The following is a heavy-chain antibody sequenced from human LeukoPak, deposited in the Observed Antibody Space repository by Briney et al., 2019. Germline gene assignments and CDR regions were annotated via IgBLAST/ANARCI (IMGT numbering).Heavy chain of an antibody. CDR1: GFTFSSYA. J-gene: IGHJ4*02. Sequence: PGGSLRLSCAASGFTFSSYAMHWVRQAPGKGLEWVAVISYDGSNKYYADSVKGRFTISRDNSKNTLYLQMNSLRAEDTAVYHCAKDRWTVTIIGDFDYWGQGTLVTVSS. CDR2: ISYDGSNK. D-gene: IGHD4-17*01. CDR3: AKDRWTVTIIGDFDY. V-gene: IGHV3-30-3*01.